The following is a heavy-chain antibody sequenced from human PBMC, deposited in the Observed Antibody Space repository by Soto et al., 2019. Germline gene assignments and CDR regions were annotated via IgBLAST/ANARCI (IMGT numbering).Heavy chain of an antibody. J-gene: IGHJ4*02. CDR2: IKNKTDGGKT. CDR1: GFTFSNAW. Sequence: GGSLRLSCAASGFTFSNAWMSWVRQAPGKGLEWVGRIKNKTDGGKTEYAAPVKGIFTISRDDSKNTLYLQMNSLKTEDTAVYYCTPEVGYYDSSGFDYWGQGTLVTVSS. V-gene: IGHV3-15*01. CDR3: TPEVGYYDSSGFDY. D-gene: IGHD3-22*01.